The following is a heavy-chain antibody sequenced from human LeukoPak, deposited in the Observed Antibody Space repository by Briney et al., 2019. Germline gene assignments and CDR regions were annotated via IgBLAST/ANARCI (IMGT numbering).Heavy chain of an antibody. CDR2: INHSGST. V-gene: IGHV4-34*01. CDR3: ARGPYYYDSSGYYRCFDY. J-gene: IGHJ4*02. Sequence: SETLSLTCAVYGGSFSGYYWSWVRQPPGKGLEWIGEINHSGSTNYNPSLKSRVTISVDTSKNQFSLKLSSVTAADTAVYYCARGPYYYDSSGYYRCFDYWGQGTLVTVSS. CDR1: GGSFSGYY. D-gene: IGHD3-22*01.